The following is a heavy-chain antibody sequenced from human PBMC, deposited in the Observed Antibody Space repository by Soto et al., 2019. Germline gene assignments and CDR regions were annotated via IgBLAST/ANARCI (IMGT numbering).Heavy chain of an antibody. J-gene: IGHJ6*02. V-gene: IGHV4-34*01. CDR3: ARKSTIAVRWVFWDHSYAMDV. CDR2: INPSGST. Sequence: QVQLQQWGAGLLKPSETLSLTCAVYGGSVSGDHWNWIRQAPGKGLEWIGEINPSGSTDYSPSLKTRLTISVDTSKNQFTQRLRAGTAAETDVYNYARKSTIAVRWVFWDHSYAMDVLGQWTTVTVSS. D-gene: IGHD6-6*01. CDR1: GGSVSGDH.